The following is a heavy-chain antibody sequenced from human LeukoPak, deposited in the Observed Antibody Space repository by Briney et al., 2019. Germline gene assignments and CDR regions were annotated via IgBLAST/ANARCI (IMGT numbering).Heavy chain of an antibody. CDR1: GFTFSSYA. J-gene: IGHJ1*01. CDR3: AKASLGYCSSTSCSGEYFQH. CDR2: ISSNGGST. Sequence: PGGSLRLSCAASGFTFSSYAMHWVRQAPGKGLEYVSAISSNGGSTYYANSVKGRFTISRDNSKNTLYLQMGSLRAEDMAVYYCAKASLGYCSSTSCSGEYFQHWGQGTLVTVSS. V-gene: IGHV3-64*01. D-gene: IGHD2-2*01.